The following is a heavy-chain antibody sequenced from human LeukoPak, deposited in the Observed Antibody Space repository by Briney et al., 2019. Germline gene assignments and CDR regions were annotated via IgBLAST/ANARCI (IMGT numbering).Heavy chain of an antibody. J-gene: IGHJ4*02. CDR1: GFTFIKYG. Sequence: GGSLRLSCAASGFTFIKYGMHWVRQAPGKGLEWVAVIWFDGSQKYYADSVKGRFTISRDDSKNTVYLQINSLRAEDTAVYYCARVSPAIVVVTGTGAPDYWGQGTLVTVSS. D-gene: IGHD2-21*02. V-gene: IGHV3-33*01. CDR2: IWFDGSQK. CDR3: ARVSPAIVVVTGTGAPDY.